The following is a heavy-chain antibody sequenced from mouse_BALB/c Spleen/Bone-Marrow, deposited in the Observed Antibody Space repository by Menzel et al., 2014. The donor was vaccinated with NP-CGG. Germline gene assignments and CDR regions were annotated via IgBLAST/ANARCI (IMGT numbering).Heavy chain of an antibody. Sequence: EVQLQESGGGLVQPGGSLKLSCAASGFDFSRYWMSWVRQAPGKGLEWIGEINPDSSTINYTPSLKDKFIISRDNAKNTLYLQMSKVRSGDTALYYCASLHYYGFFSYWGQGTLVTVSA. CDR1: GFDFSRYW. D-gene: IGHD1-2*01. J-gene: IGHJ3*01. V-gene: IGHV4-1*02. CDR3: ASLHYYGFFSY. CDR2: INPDSSTI.